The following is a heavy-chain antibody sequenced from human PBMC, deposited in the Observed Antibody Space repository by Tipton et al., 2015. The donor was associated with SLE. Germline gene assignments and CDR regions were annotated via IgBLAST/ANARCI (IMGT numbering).Heavy chain of an antibody. Sequence: TLSLTCTVSGGSISSGSYYWSWIRQPAGKGLEWIGRIYTSGTTNYNPSLKSRVTISVDTSKNQVSLKLSSVTAADTAVYYCASARDHWLVYDYWGQGTLVTVSS. CDR1: GGSISSGSYY. V-gene: IGHV4-61*02. CDR2: IYTSGTT. J-gene: IGHJ4*02. CDR3: ASARDHWLVYDY. D-gene: IGHD6-19*01.